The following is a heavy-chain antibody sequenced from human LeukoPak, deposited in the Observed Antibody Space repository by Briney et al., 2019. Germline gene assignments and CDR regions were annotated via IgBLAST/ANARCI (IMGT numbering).Heavy chain of an antibody. CDR1: GYTFTGYY. CDR2: INPNSGGT. CDR3: ARAPDTAMVYYFDY. J-gene: IGHJ4*02. V-gene: IGHV1-2*02. D-gene: IGHD5-18*01. Sequence: ASVKVSCKASGYTFTGYYMHWVRQAPGQGLEWMGWINPNSGGTNYAQKFQGRVTMTRDTSISTAYMELSRLRSDDTAVYYCARAPDTAMVYYFDYWGQGTLVTVSS.